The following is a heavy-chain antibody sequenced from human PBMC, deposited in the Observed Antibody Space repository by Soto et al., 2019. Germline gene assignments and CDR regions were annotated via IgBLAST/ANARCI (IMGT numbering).Heavy chain of an antibody. Sequence: QVQVVQSGAEVKKPGASVRVSCKASGYTFINFGINWVRQAPGQGLEWMGWINSYNGDTSYSQSLQGRVTMTRDTSTTTTYMELRSLRSDDTAVYYCARVLWRRRGGSDYYDGMDVWGQGTTVTVSS. CDR2: INSYNGDT. J-gene: IGHJ6*02. CDR1: GYTFINFG. CDR3: ARVLWRRRGGSDYYDGMDV. V-gene: IGHV1-18*01. D-gene: IGHD3-16*01.